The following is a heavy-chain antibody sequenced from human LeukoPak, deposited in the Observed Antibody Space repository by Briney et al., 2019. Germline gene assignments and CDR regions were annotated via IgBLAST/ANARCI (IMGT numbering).Heavy chain of an antibody. Sequence: PSETLSLTCAVYGGSFSGYYWSWIRQPPGKGLEWIGEINHSGSTNYNPPLKSRVTISVDTSKNQFSLKLSSVTAADTAVYYCARVGHIVVVVAATRWNWFDLWGQGTLVTVSS. V-gene: IGHV4-34*01. CDR1: GGSFSGYY. D-gene: IGHD2-15*01. CDR2: INHSGST. J-gene: IGHJ5*02. CDR3: ARVGHIVVVVAATRWNWFDL.